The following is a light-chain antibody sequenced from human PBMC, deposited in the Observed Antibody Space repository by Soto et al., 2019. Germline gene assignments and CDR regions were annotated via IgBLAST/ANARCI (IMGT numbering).Light chain of an antibody. V-gene: IGKV3-15*01. CDR3: PQYNNWPYT. Sequence: EIVMTQSPATLSVSPGERATLSCRASQSVSSNLAWYQQKPGQAPRLLIYGASTRATGIPARFSGSASGTEFTLTISSLQSEDFAVYYCPQYNNWPYTFGQGTKLEIK. CDR2: GAS. CDR1: QSVSSN. J-gene: IGKJ2*01.